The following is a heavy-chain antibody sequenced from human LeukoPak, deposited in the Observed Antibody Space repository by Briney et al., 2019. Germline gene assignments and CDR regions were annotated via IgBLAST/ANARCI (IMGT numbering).Heavy chain of an antibody. CDR2: ITGDGSST. CDR3: ARDYYGSIDY. V-gene: IGHV3-74*01. CDR1: GFNFGNYW. Sequence: GGSLRLSCVAAGFNFGNYWMHWVRQAPGKEPVCISRITGDGSSTVYADPVTGRFTISRDNARNTLYLQMDSLRAEDTVVYYCARDYYGSIDYWGQGTLVTVSS. D-gene: IGHD3-10*01. J-gene: IGHJ4*02.